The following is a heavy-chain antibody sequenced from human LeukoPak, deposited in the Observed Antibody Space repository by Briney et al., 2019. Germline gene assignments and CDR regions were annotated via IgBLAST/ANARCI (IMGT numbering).Heavy chain of an antibody. V-gene: IGHV4-30-4*08. CDR1: GGSISSGDYY. Sequence: TASETLSLTCTVSGGSISSGDYYWSWIRQPPGKGLEWIGYIYYSGSTYYNPSLKSRVTISVDTSKNQFSLKPSSVTAADTAVYYCARVQSRTYYDFWSGYPSAFDIWGQGTMVTVSS. CDR2: IYYSGST. D-gene: IGHD3-3*01. J-gene: IGHJ3*02. CDR3: ARVQSRTYYDFWSGYPSAFDI.